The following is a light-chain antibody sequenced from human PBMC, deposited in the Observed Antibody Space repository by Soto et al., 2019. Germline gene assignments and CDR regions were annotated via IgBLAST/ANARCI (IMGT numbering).Light chain of an antibody. CDR2: GAS. Sequence: EIVLTQSPGTLSLSPGERASLSCRASQSIANSLAWYQQKPGPAPRLLIFGASNRATGIPDRFSGSGSGTDFTLTISRLEPEDFAVYHCQQYGGSPRTFGQGTKVERK. J-gene: IGKJ1*01. CDR3: QQYGGSPRT. CDR1: QSIANS. V-gene: IGKV3-20*01.